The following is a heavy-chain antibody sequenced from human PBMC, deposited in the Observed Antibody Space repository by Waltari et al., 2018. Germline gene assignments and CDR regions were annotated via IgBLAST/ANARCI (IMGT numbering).Heavy chain of an antibody. CDR2: SYYSGST. J-gene: IGHJ3*02. V-gene: IGHV4-39*07. CDR1: GGSISSSSYY. CDR3: ARTHIVGATNAFDI. Sequence: QLQLQESGPGLVKPSETLSLTCTVSGGSISSSSYYWGWIRQPPGKGLEWIGSSYYSGSTYYNPSLKSRVTISVDTSKNQFSLKLSSVTAADTAVYYCARTHIVGATNAFDIWGQGTMVTVSS. D-gene: IGHD1-26*01.